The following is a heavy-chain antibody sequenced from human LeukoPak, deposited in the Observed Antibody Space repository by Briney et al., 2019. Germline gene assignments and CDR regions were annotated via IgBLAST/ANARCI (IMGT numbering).Heavy chain of an antibody. V-gene: IGHV1-69*13. J-gene: IGHJ6*02. CDR3: ARSKTRVVGASHRYYYGMDV. CDR1: GYTFTSYG. CDR2: IIPIFGTA. D-gene: IGHD1-26*01. Sequence: SVNVSCKASGYTFTSYGISWVRQAPGQGLEWMGGIIPIFGTANYAQKFQGRVTITADESTSTAYMELSSLRSEDTAVYYCARSKTRVVGASHRYYYGMDVWGQGTTVTVSS.